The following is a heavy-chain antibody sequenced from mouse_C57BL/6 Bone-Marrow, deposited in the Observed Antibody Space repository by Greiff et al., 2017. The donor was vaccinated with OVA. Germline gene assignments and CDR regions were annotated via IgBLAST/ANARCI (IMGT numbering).Heavy chain of an antibody. CDR1: GYAFTSYW. V-gene: IGHV1-80*01. CDR3: GETYYSNYDAMDY. Sequence: QVQLQQSGAELVKPGASVKISCKASGYAFTSYWMNWVKQRPGQGLEWIGQIYPGDGDTNYNGKFKGKATLTADKSSSTAYMQLSSLTSEDSAVYVGGETYYSNYDAMDYWGQGTSVTVSS. CDR2: IYPGDGDT. J-gene: IGHJ4*01. D-gene: IGHD2-5*01.